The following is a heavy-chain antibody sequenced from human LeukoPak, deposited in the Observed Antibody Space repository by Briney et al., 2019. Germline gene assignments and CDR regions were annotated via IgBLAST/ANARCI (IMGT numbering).Heavy chain of an antibody. CDR1: GFTFSKAW. J-gene: IGHJ6*02. CDR2: IKSKTDGGTT. Sequence: GGSLRLSCAASGFTFSKAWMIWVRQAPGEGLEWVGRIKSKTDGGTTDYAAPVKGRFTISRDDSKNTLYLQMNSLKTEDTAVYYCTTDSDDSSGYHLFYYYYGMDVWGQGTTVTVSS. D-gene: IGHD3-22*01. V-gene: IGHV3-15*01. CDR3: TTDSDDSSGYHLFYYYYGMDV.